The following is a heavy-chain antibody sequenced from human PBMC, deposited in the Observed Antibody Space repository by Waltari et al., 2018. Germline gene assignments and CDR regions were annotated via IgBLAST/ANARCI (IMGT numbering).Heavy chain of an antibody. V-gene: IGHV1-3*01. CDR2: INAGNGNT. CDR1: GYTFTSSS. Sequence: QVPLVQSGAEVKKPGASVKVSCTASGYTFTSSSMDWVRPAPGQRLEWMGWINAGNGNTKYSQKFQGRVTITRDTSASTAYMELSSLRSEDTAVYYCARSGNYDFWSGPFDYWGQGTLVTVSS. D-gene: IGHD3-3*01. J-gene: IGHJ4*02. CDR3: ARSGNYDFWSGPFDY.